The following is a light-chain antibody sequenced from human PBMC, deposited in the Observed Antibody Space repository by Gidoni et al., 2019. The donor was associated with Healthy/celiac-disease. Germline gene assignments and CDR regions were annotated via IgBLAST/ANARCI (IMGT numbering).Light chain of an antibody. V-gene: IGKV1-33*01. CDR1: QDISNY. Sequence: DIQMTQSPSSLSASVGDRVTITCQASQDISNYLNWYQQKPGKAPKLLIYDASNLETGVPSRFSGSGSGTDFTCTISSLQPEDIATYYCQQYDNPRFTFGPGTKVDIK. J-gene: IGKJ3*01. CDR3: QQYDNPRFT. CDR2: DAS.